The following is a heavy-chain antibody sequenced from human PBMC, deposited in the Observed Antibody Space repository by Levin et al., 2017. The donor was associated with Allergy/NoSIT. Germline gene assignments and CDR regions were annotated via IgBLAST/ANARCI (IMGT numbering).Heavy chain of an antibody. Sequence: PSETLSLTCTVSGASISSYYWSWVRQPPGKGLEWIAYIYNNVNTNYNPSLKSRVSISVDTSKNQVSLKLSSVSAADTAIYYCARAATYYEILTAYYRSYAFDIWGQGTMVTVSS. CDR2: IYNNVNT. CDR3: ARAATYYEILTAYYRSYAFDI. D-gene: IGHD3-9*01. J-gene: IGHJ3*02. V-gene: IGHV4-59*01. CDR1: GASISSYY.